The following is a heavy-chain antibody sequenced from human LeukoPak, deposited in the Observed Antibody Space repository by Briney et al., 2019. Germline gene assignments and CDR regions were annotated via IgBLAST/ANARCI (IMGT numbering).Heavy chain of an antibody. CDR3: ARDRGGDRDWAFDI. Sequence: PSETLSLTCTVSGGSISSYYWSWIRQPPGKGLEWIGYIYYGGSTNYNPSLKSRVTISVDTSKNQFSLKLSSVTAADTAVYYCARDRGGDRDWAFDIWGQGTMVTVSS. D-gene: IGHD2-21*02. J-gene: IGHJ3*02. CDR1: GGSISSYY. V-gene: IGHV4-59*01. CDR2: IYYGGST.